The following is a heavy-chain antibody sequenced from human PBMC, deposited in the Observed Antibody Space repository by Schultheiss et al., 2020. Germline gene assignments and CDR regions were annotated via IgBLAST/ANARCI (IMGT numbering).Heavy chain of an antibody. CDR3: ARVGVGATDY. Sequence: SETLSLTCTVSGGSLYNFYWSWIRQPPGKGLEWIGYIYYSGSTNYNPSLKSRVTISVDTSKNQFSLKLSSVTAADTAVYYCARVGVGATDYWGQGTLVTVSS. D-gene: IGHD1-26*01. CDR2: IYYSGST. V-gene: IGHV4-59*01. CDR1: GGSLYNFY. J-gene: IGHJ4*02.